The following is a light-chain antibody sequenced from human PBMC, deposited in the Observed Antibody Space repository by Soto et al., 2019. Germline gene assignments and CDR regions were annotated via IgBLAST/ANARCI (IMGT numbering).Light chain of an antibody. J-gene: IGKJ5*01. CDR2: GAS. Sequence: EIVMSQSPATLSVSPGERATLSCRASQSVSSNLAWYQQKPGQAPRLLIYGASTRATGIPARFSGSGSGTEFTLTISSLQSEDFAVYYCQQYNNWPPYTLGQGTRLEIK. CDR3: QQYNNWPPYT. CDR1: QSVSSN. V-gene: IGKV3-15*01.